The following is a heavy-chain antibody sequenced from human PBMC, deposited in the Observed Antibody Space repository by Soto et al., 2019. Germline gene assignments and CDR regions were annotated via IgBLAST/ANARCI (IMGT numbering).Heavy chain of an antibody. V-gene: IGHV3-9*01. CDR1: GFTFSSYG. D-gene: IGHD6-19*01. CDR3: ANGNMYSSGWYVN. J-gene: IGHJ4*02. CDR2: ISWNSGSI. Sequence: GGSLRLSCAASGFTFSSYGMHWVRQAPGKGLEWVSGISWNSGSIGYADSVKGRFTISRDNAKNSLYLQMNSLRAEDTALYYCANGNMYSSGWYVNRAQRTPVTVSS.